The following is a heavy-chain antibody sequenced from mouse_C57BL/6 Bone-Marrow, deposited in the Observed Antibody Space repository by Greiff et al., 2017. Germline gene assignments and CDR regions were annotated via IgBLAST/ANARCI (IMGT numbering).Heavy chain of an antibody. D-gene: IGHD2-12*01. CDR2: ISSGSSTI. CDR3: ARDVHDAFDY. V-gene: IGHV5-17*01. J-gene: IGHJ2*01. Sequence: EVHLVESGGGLVKPGGSLKLSCAASGFTFSDYGMHWVRQAPEKGLEWVAYISSGSSTIYYADTVKGRFTISRDNAKNTLFLQMTSLRSEDTAMYYCARDVHDAFDYWGQGTTLTVSS. CDR1: GFTFSDYG.